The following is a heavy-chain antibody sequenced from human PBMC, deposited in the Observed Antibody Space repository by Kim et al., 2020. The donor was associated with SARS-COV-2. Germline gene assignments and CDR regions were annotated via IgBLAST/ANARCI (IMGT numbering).Heavy chain of an antibody. CDR2: IGTAGDT. CDR1: GFTFSSYD. J-gene: IGHJ4*02. V-gene: IGHV3-13*01. CDR3: ARASSDWAFDY. D-gene: IGHD6-25*01. Sequence: VGSLRLSCAASGFTFSSYDMHWVRQATGKGLEWVSAIGTAGDTYYPGSVKGRFTISRENAKNSLYLQMNSLRAGDTAVYYCARASSDWAFDYWGQGTLVTVSS.